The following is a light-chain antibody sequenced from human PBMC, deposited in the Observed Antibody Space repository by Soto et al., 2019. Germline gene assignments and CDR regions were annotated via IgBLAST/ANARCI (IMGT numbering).Light chain of an antibody. J-gene: IGKJ1*01. Sequence: EIVLTQSPGILSLSPGARATLSCRASQTVAYTSLAWYRQRPGQAPRLLIYGTSTRATGTPDRFIGSGSGTAFTLTISRLEPEDFAVYYCQQYVTTPRTFGQGTKVE. V-gene: IGKV3-20*01. CDR1: QTVAYTS. CDR3: QQYVTTPRT. CDR2: GTS.